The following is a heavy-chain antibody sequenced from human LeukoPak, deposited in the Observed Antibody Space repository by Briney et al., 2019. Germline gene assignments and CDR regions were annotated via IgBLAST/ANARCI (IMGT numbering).Heavy chain of an antibody. D-gene: IGHD5-18*01. J-gene: IGHJ4*02. CDR3: ARGAAGYSYG. CDR2: IYYSGST. CDR1: GGSLSGYY. Sequence: SETLSLTCSVSGGSLSGYYWSWLRQPPGKGLEWIGHIYYSGSTNYNPSLKSRVTISIDTSKNQFSLSLSSVTAADTAVYYCARGAAGYSYGWGQGTLVTVSS. V-gene: IGHV4-59*01.